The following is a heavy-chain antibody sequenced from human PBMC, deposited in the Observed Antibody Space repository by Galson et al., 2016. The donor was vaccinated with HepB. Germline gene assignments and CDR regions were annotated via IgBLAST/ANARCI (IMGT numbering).Heavy chain of an antibody. V-gene: IGHV3-23*01. Sequence: SLRLSCAASGFTFDRYAMTWVRRAPGKGLQWVSSIGGSGSSTYYADSVKGRFTISRDNSKNTLYLQMHSLRAEDTAKYYCAKNRHVVVVVAGMDVWGKGTTVTVSS. CDR1: GFTFDRYA. CDR3: AKNRHVVVVVAGMDV. D-gene: IGHD3-22*01. CDR2: IGGSGSST. J-gene: IGHJ6*04.